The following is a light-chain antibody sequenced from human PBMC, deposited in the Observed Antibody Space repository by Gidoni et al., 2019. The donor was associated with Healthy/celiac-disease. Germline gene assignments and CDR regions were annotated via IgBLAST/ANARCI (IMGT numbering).Light chain of an antibody. Sequence: DIVMTQSPDSLAVSLGERATINCKSSQSVLYSSNNKNYLAWYQQKPGQPPKLLIYLASTRESGVPCPFRCSRFGTDFTLTLSRLQAEDVAVFYCQQYYNSRTFGQGTKLEIK. CDR3: QQYYNSRT. V-gene: IGKV4-1*01. CDR1: QSVLYSSNNKNY. CDR2: LAS. J-gene: IGKJ2*02.